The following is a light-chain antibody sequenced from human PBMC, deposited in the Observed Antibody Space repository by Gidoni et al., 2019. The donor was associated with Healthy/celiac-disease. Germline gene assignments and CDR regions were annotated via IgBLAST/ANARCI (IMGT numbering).Light chain of an antibody. V-gene: IGKV3-11*01. CDR1: QSVSSY. J-gene: IGKJ5*01. CDR2: DAS. Sequence: EIVLTQSPATLSLSPGERATRSCRASQSVSSYLAWYQQKPGQAPRLLIYDASNRATDIPARFSGRGSGTDFTLTNRSLEPEDFAVYFCQQRSNWPPVTFXQXTRLEIK. CDR3: QQRSNWPPVT.